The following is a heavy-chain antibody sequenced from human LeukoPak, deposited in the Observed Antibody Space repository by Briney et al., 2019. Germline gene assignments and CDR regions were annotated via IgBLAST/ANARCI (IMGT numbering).Heavy chain of an antibody. Sequence: SETLSLTCTVSGGSISSYYWSWIRQPAGKGLEWIGRIYTSGSTNYNPSLKSRVTMSVDTSKNQFSLKLSSVTAADTAVYYCARTDFWSGPPGFDYWGQGTLVTISS. CDR3: ARTDFWSGPPGFDY. J-gene: IGHJ4*02. CDR1: GGSISSYY. D-gene: IGHD3-3*01. V-gene: IGHV4-4*07. CDR2: IYTSGST.